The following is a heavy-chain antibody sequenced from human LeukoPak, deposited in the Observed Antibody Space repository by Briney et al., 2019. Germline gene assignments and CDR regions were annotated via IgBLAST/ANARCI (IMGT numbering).Heavy chain of an antibody. Sequence: ASVKVSCKASGYTFTSYYMHCVRQAPGQGLEWMGIINPSGGSTSYAQKFQGRVTMTRDTSTSTVYMELSSLRSEDTAVYYCARDGVRGIAVAGTKWFDPWGQGTLVTVSS. D-gene: IGHD6-19*01. J-gene: IGHJ5*02. CDR3: ARDGVRGIAVAGTKWFDP. CDR1: GYTFTSYY. V-gene: IGHV1-46*01. CDR2: INPSGGST.